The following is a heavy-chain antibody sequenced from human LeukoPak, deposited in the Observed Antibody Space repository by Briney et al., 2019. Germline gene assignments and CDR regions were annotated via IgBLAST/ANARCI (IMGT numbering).Heavy chain of an antibody. Sequence: SETLSLTCTVSGGSINTYYWNWIRQPPGKGLEWIGYIYSSGRTNYNPSLKSRVTISVDTSKNLFSLKLSSVTAADTAVYYCARVRGIVATVNYFDYWGQGTLVTVSS. V-gene: IGHV4-59*01. CDR3: ARVRGIVATVNYFDY. J-gene: IGHJ4*02. CDR2: IYSSGRT. D-gene: IGHD5-12*01. CDR1: GGSINTYY.